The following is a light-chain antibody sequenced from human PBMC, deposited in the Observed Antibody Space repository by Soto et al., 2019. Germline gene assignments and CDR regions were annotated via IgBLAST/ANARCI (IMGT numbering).Light chain of an antibody. Sequence: DIQMTQSPPTLSASVGDRVTITCRASQPISSWLAWYHQKPGKAPKLLIYDASNLESGVPSRFSGSGSRTEFTLTISSQQPEDFEMYYCQQYETYWTFGQGTKVDIK. V-gene: IGKV1-5*01. CDR1: QPISSW. CDR2: DAS. CDR3: QQYETYWT. J-gene: IGKJ1*01.